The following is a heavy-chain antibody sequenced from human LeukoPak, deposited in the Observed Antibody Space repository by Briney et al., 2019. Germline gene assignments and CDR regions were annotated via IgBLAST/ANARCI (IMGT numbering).Heavy chain of an antibody. CDR2: IWYGGSNK. CDR1: GFTFSSYG. CDR3: AKGGDLDY. J-gene: IGHJ4*02. Sequence: GRSLRLSCAASGFTFSSYGMHWVRQAPGKGLEWVAVIWYGGSNKYYADSVKGRFTISRDNSKNTLYLQMNSLRAEDTAVYYCAKGGDLDYWGQGTLVTVSS. D-gene: IGHD2-21*02. V-gene: IGHV3-30*18.